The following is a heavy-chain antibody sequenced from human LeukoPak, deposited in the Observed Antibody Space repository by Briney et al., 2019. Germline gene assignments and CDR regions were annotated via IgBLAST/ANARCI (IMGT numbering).Heavy chain of an antibody. Sequence: PGGSLRLSCAASGFTFSSYWMSWVRQAPGKGLEWVANIKQDGSEKYYVDSVKGRFTISRDNAKNSLYLQMNSLRAEDTAVYYCARDFFGSGKIPDAFDIWGQGTMVTVSS. CDR1: GFTFSSYW. V-gene: IGHV3-7*01. D-gene: IGHD3-10*01. CDR2: IKQDGSEK. J-gene: IGHJ3*02. CDR3: ARDFFGSGKIPDAFDI.